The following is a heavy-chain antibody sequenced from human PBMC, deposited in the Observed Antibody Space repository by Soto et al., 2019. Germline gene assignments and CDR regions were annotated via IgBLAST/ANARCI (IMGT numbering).Heavy chain of an antibody. J-gene: IGHJ6*02. CDR1: GGSFSGYY. V-gene: IGHV4-34*01. CDR2: INHSGST. CDR3: ARVTGRYYYGMDV. Sequence: QVQLQQWGAGLLKPSETLSLTCAVYGGSFSGYYWSWIRQPPWKGLEWIGEINHSGSTNYNPSLRSRVTISVDPSKNQFSLKLSSVTAADTAVYYCARVTGRYYYGMDVWSQGTTVTVSS.